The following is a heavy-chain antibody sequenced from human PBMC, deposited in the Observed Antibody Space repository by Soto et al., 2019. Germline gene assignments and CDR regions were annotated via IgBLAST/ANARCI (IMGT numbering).Heavy chain of an antibody. J-gene: IGHJ5*01. Sequence: EVQLLESGGGLIQPGGSLRLSCAASGFMFSSYAMSWVRQAPGKGLEWVPSISASGGTANLADSVEGRCTISRDNSKSTLYLQMNSLRAEDTAVYYCAKLTYPSDSTGYYYERVSGWIDSWGQGTLVTVSS. V-gene: IGHV3-23*01. CDR2: ISASGGTA. CDR3: AKLTYPSDSTGYYYERVSGWIDS. D-gene: IGHD3-22*01. CDR1: GFMFSSYA.